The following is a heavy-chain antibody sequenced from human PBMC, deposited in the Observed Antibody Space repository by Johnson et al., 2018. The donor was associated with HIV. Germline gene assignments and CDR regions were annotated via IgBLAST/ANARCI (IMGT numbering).Heavy chain of an antibody. CDR2: ISYDGSDK. D-gene: IGHD6-6*01. V-gene: IGHV3-30*03. CDR1: GFTFSSYG. CDR3: ARVRIIYSSSAHAFDI. Sequence: VQLVESGGGVVQPGRSLRLSCAVSGFTFSSYGMHWVRRAPGKGLEWVAVISYDGSDKYYADSVKGRFTISRDNSKNTLYLQMSSLRVEDTAVYCCARVRIIYSSSAHAFDIWGQGTMVTVSS. J-gene: IGHJ3*02.